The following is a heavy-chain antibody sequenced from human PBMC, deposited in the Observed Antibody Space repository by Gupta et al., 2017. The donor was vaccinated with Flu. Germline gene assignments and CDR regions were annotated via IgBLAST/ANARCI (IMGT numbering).Heavy chain of an antibody. D-gene: IGHD6-6*01. CDR2: IIPILGIA. Sequence: LVQSGAEVKKPGSSVKVSCKASGGTFSSYTISWVRQAPGQGLEWMGRIIPILGIANYAQKFQGRVTITADKSTSTAYMELSSLRSEDTAVYYCATPRGHSSSSGSFDPWGQGTLVTVSS. CDR1: GGTFSSYT. J-gene: IGHJ5*02. CDR3: ATPRGHSSSSGSFDP. V-gene: IGHV1-69*02.